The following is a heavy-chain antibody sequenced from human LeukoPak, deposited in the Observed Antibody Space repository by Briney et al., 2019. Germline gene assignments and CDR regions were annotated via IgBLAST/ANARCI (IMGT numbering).Heavy chain of an antibody. J-gene: IGHJ4*02. CDR3: AKDWGYSYGSYFDY. D-gene: IGHD5-18*01. CDR2: ISYDGSNK. CDR1: GFTFSSYA. V-gene: IGHV3-30*18. Sequence: PGGSLRLSCAASGFTFSSYAMSWVRQAPGKGLEWVAVISYDGSNKYYADSVKGRFTISRDNSKNTLYLQMNSLRAEDTAVYYCAKDWGYSYGSYFDYWGQGTLVTVSS.